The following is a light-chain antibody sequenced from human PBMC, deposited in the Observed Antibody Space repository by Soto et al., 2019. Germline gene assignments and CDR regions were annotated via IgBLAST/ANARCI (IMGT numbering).Light chain of an antibody. CDR2: SNN. CDR3: AAWDDRLNSYV. V-gene: IGLV1-44*01. CDR1: SSNIGSNT. J-gene: IGLJ1*01. Sequence: QSVLTQPPSASGTPGQRVTISCSGSSSNIGSNTVNWYQQLPGTAPKLLIYSNNERPSGVPDRFSGSKSGTSASLAISGLQSEDESDFYCAAWDDRLNSYVLVTGPYVTVL.